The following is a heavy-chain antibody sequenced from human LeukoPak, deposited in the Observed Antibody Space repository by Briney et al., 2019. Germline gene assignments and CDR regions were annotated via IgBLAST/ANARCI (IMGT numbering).Heavy chain of an antibody. V-gene: IGHV4-39*07. CDR1: GGSISSSSYY. CDR2: IYYSGST. Sequence: SETLSLTCTVSGGSISSSSYYWGWIRQPPGKGLEWIGSIYYSGSTYYNPSLKSRVTISVDTSKNQFSLKLSSVTAADTAVYYCARVYYSAMVTLDYWGQGTLVTVSS. D-gene: IGHD4-23*01. J-gene: IGHJ4*02. CDR3: ARVYYSAMVTLDY.